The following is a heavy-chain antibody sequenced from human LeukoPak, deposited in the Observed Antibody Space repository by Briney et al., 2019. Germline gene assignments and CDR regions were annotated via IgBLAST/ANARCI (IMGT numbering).Heavy chain of an antibody. CDR3: AKDRIVISFGDVSKH. J-gene: IGHJ1*01. CDR2: ISSNGGST. Sequence: GGSLRLSCSASGFTFSSYAMHWVRQAPGKGLEYVSAISSNGGSTYYADSVKGRFTISRDNSKNTLYLQMNNLRVEDTAVYYCAKDRIVISFGDVSKHWGQGTLVTVSS. V-gene: IGHV3-64*04. CDR1: GFTFSSYA. D-gene: IGHD3-10*01.